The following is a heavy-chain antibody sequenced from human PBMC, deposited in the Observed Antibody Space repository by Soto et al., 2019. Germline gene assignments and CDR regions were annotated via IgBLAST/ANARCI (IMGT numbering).Heavy chain of an antibody. V-gene: IGHV3-23*01. CDR2: LSGSGGGT. CDR1: GFTFSSYA. D-gene: IGHD6-19*01. J-gene: IGHJ4*02. Sequence: EVQLLESGGGLVQPGGSLRLSCAASGFTFSSYAMSWVRQAPGKGLEWVSGLSGSGGGTYADSVKGRFIISRDNSKKTLYLQMTSLRAEDTAVYYCAKDWSRGSSGWYGPFDYWGQGSLVTVSS. CDR3: AKDWSRGSSGWYGPFDY.